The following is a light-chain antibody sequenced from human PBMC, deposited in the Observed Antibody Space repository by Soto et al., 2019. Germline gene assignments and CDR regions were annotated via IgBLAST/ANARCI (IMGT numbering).Light chain of an antibody. V-gene: IGLV1-51*02. CDR3: GTWDSSLSAPNWV. Sequence: QSVLTQPPSVSAAPGQKVTISCSGSSSNIGNNYVSWYQQLPGTAPKLLIYENNRRPSGIPDRFSASKSGTSATLGITGLQTGDEADYYCGTWDSSLSAPNWVFGGGTKLTVL. CDR2: ENN. J-gene: IGLJ3*02. CDR1: SSNIGNNY.